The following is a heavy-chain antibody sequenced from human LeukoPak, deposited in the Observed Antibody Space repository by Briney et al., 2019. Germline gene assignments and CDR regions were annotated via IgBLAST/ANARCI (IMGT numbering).Heavy chain of an antibody. CDR3: ARAEVLLSYGHNKHCLDV. Sequence: ASVKVSCKASGGTFSSYAISWVRQAPGQSLEWMGRINGGLENTKYSQRFLGRVTITRDISANTAYMELSSLTSEDTAVYYCARAEVLLSYGHNKHCLDVWGQGTTVTVSS. CDR1: GGTFSSYA. D-gene: IGHD3-10*01. J-gene: IGHJ6*02. CDR2: INGGLENT. V-gene: IGHV1-3*01.